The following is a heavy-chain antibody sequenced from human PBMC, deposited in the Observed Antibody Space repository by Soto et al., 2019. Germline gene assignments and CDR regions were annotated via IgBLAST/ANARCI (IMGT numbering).Heavy chain of an antibody. D-gene: IGHD3-22*01. CDR2: IIPIFGTA. V-gene: IGHV1-69*13. CDR3: ASGNYDSSGYYYVYSFDY. Sequence: SVKVSFKASGGTFSSYAISWLRQAPGQGLEWMGGIIPIFGTANYAQKFQGRVTITADESTSTAYMELSSLRSEDTAVYYCASGNYDSSGYYYVYSFDYWGQGTLVTVSS. J-gene: IGHJ4*02. CDR1: GGTFSSYA.